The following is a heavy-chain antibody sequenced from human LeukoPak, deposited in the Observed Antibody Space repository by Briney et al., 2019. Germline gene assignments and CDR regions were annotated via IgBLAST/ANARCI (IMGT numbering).Heavy chain of an antibody. Sequence: SETLSLTCTVSGGSISSSSYYWGWIRRPPGKGLEWIGSIYYSGNTYYNPSLRGRVTISVDTSKNQFSLNLSSVTAADTAVYYCARFVTGDGAFDIWGQGTMVTVSS. J-gene: IGHJ3*02. CDR2: IYYSGNT. CDR3: ARFVTGDGAFDI. D-gene: IGHD7-27*01. CDR1: GGSISSSSYY. V-gene: IGHV4-39*01.